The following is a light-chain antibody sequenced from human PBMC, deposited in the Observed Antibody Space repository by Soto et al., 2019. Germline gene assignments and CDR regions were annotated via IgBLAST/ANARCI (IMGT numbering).Light chain of an antibody. CDR1: QRISRW. CDR2: IAS. CDR3: QQTYSTPQP. Sequence: DIQMTQSPSTLFASVGDTVTITCRGSQRISRWLAWYQQKPGKAPKLLINIASSLQSGVPSRFSGSGSGTDFTLTISNVQPEDFATYYCQQTYSTPQPFGQGTRLEIK. V-gene: IGKV1-39*01. J-gene: IGKJ5*01.